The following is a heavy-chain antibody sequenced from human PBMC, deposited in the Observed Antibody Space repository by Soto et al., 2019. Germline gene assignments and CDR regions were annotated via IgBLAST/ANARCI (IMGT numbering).Heavy chain of an antibody. V-gene: IGHV4-39*01. CDR1: FHSIIISDFY. Sequence: TCTVSFHSIIISDFYWGWVRQPPWRGLEWIGSIFYLGSSYYNPSLKSRVTVSVDTSKNQFSLRLRSVTAADTALYFCARHSLALRKNNWFDPWGQGIMVTVPS. J-gene: IGHJ5*02. D-gene: IGHD3-3*02. CDR2: IFYLGSS. CDR3: ARHSLALRKNNWFDP.